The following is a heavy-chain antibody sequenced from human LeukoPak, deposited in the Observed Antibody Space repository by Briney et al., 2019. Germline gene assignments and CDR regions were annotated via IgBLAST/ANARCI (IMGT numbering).Heavy chain of an antibody. CDR3: ARDLGRGYSGYGLRAAFDI. Sequence: GGSLRLSCAASGFTVSSNYMSWVRQAPGKGLEWVSVIYSGGSTYYADSVKGRFTISRDNAKNSLYLQMNSLRAEDTAVYYCARDLGRGYSGYGLRAAFDIWDQGTMVTVSS. D-gene: IGHD5-12*01. V-gene: IGHV3-53*01. J-gene: IGHJ3*02. CDR1: GFTVSSNY. CDR2: IYSGGST.